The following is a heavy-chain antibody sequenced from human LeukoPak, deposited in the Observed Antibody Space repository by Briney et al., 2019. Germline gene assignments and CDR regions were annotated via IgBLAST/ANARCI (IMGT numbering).Heavy chain of an antibody. D-gene: IGHD6-19*01. CDR1: GFTFSSYG. Sequence: PGASLRLSCAASGFTFSSYGMSWVRQAPGKGLEWVSGITASGGTHYADSVKGRFTVSRDKSRNILYLQMNSLRAEDTAVYYCAKDHGTAVAGFYYWGQGTLVTVSS. CDR3: AKDHGTAVAGFYY. V-gene: IGHV3-23*01. J-gene: IGHJ4*02. CDR2: ITASGGT.